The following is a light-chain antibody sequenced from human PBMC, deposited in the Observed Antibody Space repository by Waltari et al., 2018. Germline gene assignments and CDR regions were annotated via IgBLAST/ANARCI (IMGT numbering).Light chain of an antibody. Sequence: EIVLTQSPGTLSLSPGERATLSCRTSQSISSNYLAWYQQRRGQAPRLLIYGTLNRASGVPARFSGSGSRTDFTLTISRVEPEDFAVYYCQQDATSPYTFGQGTKLEI. CDR2: GTL. V-gene: IGKV3-20*01. J-gene: IGKJ2*01. CDR3: QQDATSPYT. CDR1: QSISSNY.